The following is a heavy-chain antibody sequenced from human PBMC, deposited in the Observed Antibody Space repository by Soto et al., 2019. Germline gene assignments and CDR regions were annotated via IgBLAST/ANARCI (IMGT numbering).Heavy chain of an antibody. V-gene: IGHV1-69*04. CDR2: IIPLLGVP. Sequence: QVQLVQSGAEVRKPGSSVRVSCKASGGPARSYTLTWVRQAPGQGLEWMGRIIPLLGVPDYAQKFQGRLTIVADKSTNTAYMDLSSLTSDDTALYYCARERFCSSTAWYRDAFDVWGQGTQVTVSS. CDR1: GGPARSYT. CDR3: ARERFCSSTAWYRDAFDV. D-gene: IGHD6-13*01. J-gene: IGHJ3*01.